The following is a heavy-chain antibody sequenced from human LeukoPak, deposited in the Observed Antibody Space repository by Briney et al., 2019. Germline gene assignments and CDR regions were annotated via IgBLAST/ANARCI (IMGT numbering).Heavy chain of an antibody. J-gene: IGHJ6*03. CDR3: ARGGLSSSWWDYYYYYMDV. Sequence: SQTLSLTCAISGDSVSSNSAAWNWIRQSPSRGLGWLGRTYYRSKWYNDYAVSVKSRITINPDTSKNQFSLQLNSVTPEDTAVYYCARGGLSSSWWDYYYYYMDVWGKGTTVTVSS. CDR1: GDSVSSNSAA. CDR2: TYYRSKWYN. V-gene: IGHV6-1*01. D-gene: IGHD6-13*01.